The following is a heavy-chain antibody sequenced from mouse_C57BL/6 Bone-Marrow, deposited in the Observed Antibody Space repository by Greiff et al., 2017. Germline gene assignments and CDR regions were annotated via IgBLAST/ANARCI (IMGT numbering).Heavy chain of an antibody. CDR3: ARSVYDYDEGTWFAY. V-gene: IGHV1-50*01. CDR2: IDPSDSYT. Sequence: QVQLQQPGAELVKPGASVKLSCKASGYTFTSYWMQWVKQRPGQGLEWIGEIDPSDSYTNYNQKFKSKATLTVDTSSSTAYMQLSSLTSEDSAVYYCARSVYDYDEGTWFAYWGQGTLVTVSA. D-gene: IGHD2-4*01. CDR1: GYTFTSYW. J-gene: IGHJ3*01.